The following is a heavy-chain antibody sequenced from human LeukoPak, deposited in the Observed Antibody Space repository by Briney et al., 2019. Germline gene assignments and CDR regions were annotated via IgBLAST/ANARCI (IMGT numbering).Heavy chain of an antibody. CDR2: ISSSSSYI. CDR3: ARDGVAVAGLDY. J-gene: IGHJ4*02. Sequence: GGSLRLSCAASGFTFSSYSMNWVRQAPGKGLEWVSSISSSSSYIYYADSVKGRFTISRDNAKNSLYLPRNSLRAEDTAVYYCARDGVAVAGLDYWGQGTLVTVSS. V-gene: IGHV3-21*01. D-gene: IGHD6-19*01. CDR1: GFTFSSYS.